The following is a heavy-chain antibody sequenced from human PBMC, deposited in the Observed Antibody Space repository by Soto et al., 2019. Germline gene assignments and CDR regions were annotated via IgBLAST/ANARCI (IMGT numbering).Heavy chain of an antibody. CDR2: IIPIPDIK. D-gene: IGHD3-3*01. V-gene: IGHV1-69*08. Sequence: QVQLVQSGAEVRKPGSSVKVSCKAPGGTFSTYIISWVRQAPGQGLEWMGRIIPIPDIKNYAQKFQDRVTVTADRSTSTAYMELTSLKSEDTAVYYCARDRITTRGDAFDLWGQGTMVTVSS. CDR1: GGTFSTYI. CDR3: ARDRITTRGDAFDL. J-gene: IGHJ3*01.